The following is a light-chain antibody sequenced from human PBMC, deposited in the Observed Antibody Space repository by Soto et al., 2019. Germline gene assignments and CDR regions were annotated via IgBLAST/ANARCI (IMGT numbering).Light chain of an antibody. CDR2: GAS. Sequence: ETVLTQSPGTLSLSPGETATLSCRASQSVISDYLAWYQQKPDQAPRLVIYGASGRAAGIPDRFNGSGSGTDFTLTISRLEPEDFEMYYCQQYGSSVFTFGQGT. CDR3: QQYGSSVFT. CDR1: QSVISDY. J-gene: IGKJ2*01. V-gene: IGKV3-20*01.